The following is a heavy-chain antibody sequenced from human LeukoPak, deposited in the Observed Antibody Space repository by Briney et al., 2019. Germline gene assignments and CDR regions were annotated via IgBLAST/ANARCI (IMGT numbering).Heavy chain of an antibody. CDR3: ARQRLPNTMDAFDI. CDR1: GFTVSSNE. V-gene: IGHV3-38-3*01. J-gene: IGHJ3*02. D-gene: IGHD5-18*01. Sequence: GSLRLSCAASGFTVSSNEMSWVRQAPGKGLEWVSSISGGSTYYADSRKGRFTISRDNSKNTLHLQMNSLRAEDTALYYCARQRLPNTMDAFDIWGQGTMVTVSS. CDR2: ISGGST.